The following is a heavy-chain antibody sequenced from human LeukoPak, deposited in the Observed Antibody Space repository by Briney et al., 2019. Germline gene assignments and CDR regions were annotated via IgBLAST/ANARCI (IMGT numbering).Heavy chain of an antibody. CDR2: IIPIFGIA. J-gene: IGHJ2*01. CDR3: ARGAYYYDSSGPRRSYWYFDL. Sequence: SVKASCKASGGTFSSYAISWVRQAPGQGLEWMGRIIPIFGIANYAQKFQGRVTITPDKSTSTAYMELSSLRSEDTAVYYCARGAYYYDSSGPRRSYWYFDLWGRGTLVTVSS. CDR1: GGTFSSYA. V-gene: IGHV1-69*04. D-gene: IGHD3-22*01.